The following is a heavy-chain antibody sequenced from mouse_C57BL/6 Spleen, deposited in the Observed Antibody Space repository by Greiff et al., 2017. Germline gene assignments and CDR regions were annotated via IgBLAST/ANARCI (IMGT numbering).Heavy chain of an antibody. J-gene: IGHJ1*03. CDR2: INPYNGDT. Sequence: VQLQQSGPELVKPGDSVKISCKASGYSFTGYFMNWVMQSHGKSLEWIGRINPYNGDTFYNQKFKGKATLTVDKSSSTAHMELRSLTSEDSAVYYCARAPPYCGSSYWYFDVWGTGTTVTVSS. CDR1: GYSFTGYF. D-gene: IGHD1-1*01. CDR3: ARAPPYCGSSYWYFDV. V-gene: IGHV1-20*01.